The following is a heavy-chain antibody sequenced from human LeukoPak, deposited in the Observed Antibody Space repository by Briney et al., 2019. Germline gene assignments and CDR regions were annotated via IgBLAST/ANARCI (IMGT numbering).Heavy chain of an antibody. Sequence: PSETLSLTCTVSGGSISSSSYYWGWIRPPPGKGLEWIGSIYYSGSTYYNPSLKSRVTISVDTSKNQFSLKLSSVTAADTAVYYCARDIVVVVAKAFYYYYGMDVWGQGTTVTVSS. CDR2: IYYSGST. J-gene: IGHJ6*02. CDR3: ARDIVVVVAKAFYYYYGMDV. V-gene: IGHV4-39*02. D-gene: IGHD2-15*01. CDR1: GGSISSSSYY.